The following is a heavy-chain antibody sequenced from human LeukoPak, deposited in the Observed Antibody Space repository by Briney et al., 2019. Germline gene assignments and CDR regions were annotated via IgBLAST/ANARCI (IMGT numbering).Heavy chain of an antibody. V-gene: IGHV4-59*01. Sequence: SETLSLTCTVSGGSMTYYYWAWIRQPPGKTLEWIGYTYYSGRTDYNPSLKGRVSISVDRSRSSNQFSLTLSSVTAADTAVYYCARASSVITTSFDYWGQGILVTVSS. CDR2: TYYSGRT. J-gene: IGHJ4*02. D-gene: IGHD3-22*01. CDR1: GGSMTYYY. CDR3: ARASSVITTSFDY.